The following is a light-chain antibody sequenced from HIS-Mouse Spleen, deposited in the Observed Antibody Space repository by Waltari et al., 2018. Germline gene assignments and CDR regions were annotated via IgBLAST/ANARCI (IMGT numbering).Light chain of an antibody. J-gene: IGLJ2*01. V-gene: IGLV3-10*01. CDR1: ALPKKY. Sequence: SYELTQPPSVSVSPGHTARITCSGDALPKKYAYWYQQKSGQAPVLVIYEDSKRPSGIPERFSGSSSGTMATLTIGGAQVEDEADYYCYSTDSSGNHRVFGGGTKLTVL. CDR2: EDS. CDR3: YSTDSSGNHRV.